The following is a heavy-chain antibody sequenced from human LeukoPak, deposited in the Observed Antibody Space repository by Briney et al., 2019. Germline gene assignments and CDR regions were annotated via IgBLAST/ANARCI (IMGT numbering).Heavy chain of an antibody. CDR3: ARDCSSTSCYDAFDI. V-gene: IGHV4-4*02. J-gene: IGHJ3*02. D-gene: IGHD2-2*01. CDR1: GGSISSSNW. Sequence: PSEALSLTCAVSGGSISSSNWWSWVRQPPGKGLEWIGEIYHSGSTNYNQSLKSRVTISVDKSKNQFSLKLSSVTAADTAVYYCARDCSSTSCYDAFDIWGQGTMVTVSS. CDR2: IYHSGST.